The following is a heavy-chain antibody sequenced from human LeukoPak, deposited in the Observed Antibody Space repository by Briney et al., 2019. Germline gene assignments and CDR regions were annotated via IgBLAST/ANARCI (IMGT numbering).Heavy chain of an antibody. Sequence: ASVTVSCKASGYTFTSYYMHWVRQAPGQGLGWMGIINPSGGRTSYAQKIQGRVTMTRDTSTSTVYMELSGLRSEDTAVYYCARDSDTSGYYPLVDYWGQGTLVTVSS. V-gene: IGHV1-46*01. CDR3: ARDSDTSGYYPLVDY. D-gene: IGHD3-22*01. CDR1: GYTFTSYY. J-gene: IGHJ4*02. CDR2: INPSGGRT.